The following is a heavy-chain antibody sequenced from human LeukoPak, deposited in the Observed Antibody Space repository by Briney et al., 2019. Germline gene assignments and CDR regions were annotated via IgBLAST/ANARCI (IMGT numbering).Heavy chain of an antibody. Sequence: ASVKVSCKASGYTFTSYYMHWVRQAPGQGLEWMGIINPSGGSTSYAQKFQGRVTITADKSTSTAYMELSSLRSEDTAVYYCARTEGTVRGVFFDYWGQGTLVTVSS. CDR3: ARTEGTVRGVFFDY. D-gene: IGHD3-10*01. CDR1: GYTFTSYY. V-gene: IGHV1-46*01. J-gene: IGHJ4*02. CDR2: INPSGGST.